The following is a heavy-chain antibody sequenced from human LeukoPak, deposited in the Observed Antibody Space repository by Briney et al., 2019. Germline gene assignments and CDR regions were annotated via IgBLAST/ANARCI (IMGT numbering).Heavy chain of an antibody. Sequence: GGSLRLSCGASGFTFSTYGMHWVRQAPGTGLEWVAVIWYDGTYKYYAESVKGRFTISRDNARNTLYLQVDSLRTEDTAVYYCARDGGYKMDVWGQGTTVTVS. D-gene: IGHD5-24*01. CDR2: IWYDGTYK. J-gene: IGHJ6*02. CDR1: GFTFSTYG. V-gene: IGHV3-33*01. CDR3: ARDGGYKMDV.